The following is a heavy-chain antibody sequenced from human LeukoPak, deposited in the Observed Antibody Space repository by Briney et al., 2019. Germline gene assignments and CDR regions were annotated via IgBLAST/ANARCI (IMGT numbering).Heavy chain of an antibody. Sequence: PGGSLRLSCAAYGFTFSSYAMSWVRQGPGKGLVWVSRINSDGISTGYADSMKGRFTVSRDNAKKTLYLQMNSLRAEDTAVYYCARDVGNFDYWGQGTLVTVCS. J-gene: IGHJ4*02. CDR1: GFTFSSYA. CDR3: ARDVGNFDY. V-gene: IGHV3-74*01. CDR2: INSDGIST.